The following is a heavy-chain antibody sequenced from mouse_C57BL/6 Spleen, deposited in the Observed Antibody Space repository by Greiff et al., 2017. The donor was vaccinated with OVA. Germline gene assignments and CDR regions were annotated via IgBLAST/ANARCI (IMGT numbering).Heavy chain of an antibody. J-gene: IGHJ2*01. Sequence: VQLQQSGPELVKPGASVKISCKASGYTFTDYYMNWVKQSHGKSLEWIGDINPNNGGTSYNQKFKGKATLTVDKSSSTAYMELRSLTSEDSAVYYCARGPYYYGSSYAYYFDYWGQGTTLTVSS. CDR1: GYTFTDYY. CDR3: ARGPYYYGSSYAYYFDY. D-gene: IGHD1-1*01. CDR2: INPNNGGT. V-gene: IGHV1-26*01.